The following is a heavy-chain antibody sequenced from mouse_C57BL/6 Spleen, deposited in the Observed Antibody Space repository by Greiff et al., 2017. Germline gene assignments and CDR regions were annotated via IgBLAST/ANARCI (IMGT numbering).Heavy chain of an antibody. CDR3: ARRGPPPGYYAMDY. CDR2: IYWDDDK. CDR1: GFSLSTSGMG. Sequence: QVTLKVSGPGILQSSQTLSLTCSFSGFSLSTSGMGVSWIRQPSGKGLEWLAHIYWDDDKRYNPSLKSRLTISKDTSRNQVILKITSVDTADTATFSLARRGPPPGYYAMDYWGQGTSVTVSS. V-gene: IGHV8-12*01. J-gene: IGHJ4*01.